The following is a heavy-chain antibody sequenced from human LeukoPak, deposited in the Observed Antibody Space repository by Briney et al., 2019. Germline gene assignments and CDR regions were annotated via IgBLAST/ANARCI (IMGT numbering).Heavy chain of an antibody. J-gene: IGHJ4*02. Sequence: KPSETLSLTCAVYGGSFSGYYWSWIRQPPGKGLEWLGEINHSGSTNYNPSLKSRVTISVDTSKNQFSLKLSSVTAADTAVYYCARVLYYDFWSRSYSGHYFDYWGQGTLVTVSS. D-gene: IGHD3-3*01. CDR1: GGSFSGYY. CDR2: INHSGST. V-gene: IGHV4-34*01. CDR3: ARVLYYDFWSRSYSGHYFDY.